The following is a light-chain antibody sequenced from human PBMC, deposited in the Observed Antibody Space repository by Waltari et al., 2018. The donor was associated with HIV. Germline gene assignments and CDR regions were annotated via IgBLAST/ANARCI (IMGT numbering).Light chain of an antibody. V-gene: IGLV2-14*03. Sequence: QSALTQPASMSGSPGQSITISCAGPTSDIGPSHSVSWYQQHTARAPKLIIYDLSHRPSGVDSRFSGSKSGNTASLTISDLRSDDEAVYYCSSYRTTFIFGAGTKLNVL. CDR2: DLS. J-gene: IGLJ2*01. CDR3: SSYRTTFI. CDR1: TSDIGPSHS.